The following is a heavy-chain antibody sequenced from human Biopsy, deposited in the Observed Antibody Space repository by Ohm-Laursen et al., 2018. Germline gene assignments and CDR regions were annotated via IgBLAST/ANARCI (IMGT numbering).Heavy chain of an antibody. J-gene: IGHJ5*02. CDR1: GYTFTGYH. Sequence: ASVKASCKASGYTFTGYHVHWVRQAPGQGLEWMGWINAKTGDTNYAQKFQGRVTMTRDASISTAYVDLISLRSRDTAVYYCTRGGYYYDSLAYYYWFDPWGQGTLVTVSS. CDR2: INAKTGDT. CDR3: TRGGYYYDSLAYYYWFDP. D-gene: IGHD3-22*01. V-gene: IGHV1-2*02.